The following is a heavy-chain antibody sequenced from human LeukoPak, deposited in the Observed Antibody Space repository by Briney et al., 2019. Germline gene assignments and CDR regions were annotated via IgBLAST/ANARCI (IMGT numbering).Heavy chain of an antibody. V-gene: IGHV1-69*04. CDR3: ASQFLLPFDY. CDR1: GDTFGSYA. Sequence: SVKVSCKAPGDTFGSYAISWVRRAHGQGREWMGRTIPILGIAKYAQKFQGRLTITADTSTSTAYMQLTNLRSDDTAVYYCASQFLLPFDYWGRGTLVTVSS. J-gene: IGHJ4*02. D-gene: IGHD3-22*01. CDR2: TIPILGIA.